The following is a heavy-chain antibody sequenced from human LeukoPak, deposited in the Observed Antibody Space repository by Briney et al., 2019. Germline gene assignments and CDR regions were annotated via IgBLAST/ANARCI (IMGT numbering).Heavy chain of an antibody. V-gene: IGHV3-49*04. CDR1: GFTLSDDA. CDR2: IRSKAFGGTT. CDR3: ANYDILTGYPGGY. D-gene: IGHD3-9*01. Sequence: GRSLRLSRTVSGFTLSDDAMSWVRQAPGKGLEWVGFIRSKAFGGTTQYAASVKGRFTISRDDSKSIAYLQMNSLKTEDTAVYYCANYDILTGYPGGYWGQGTLVTVSS. J-gene: IGHJ4*02.